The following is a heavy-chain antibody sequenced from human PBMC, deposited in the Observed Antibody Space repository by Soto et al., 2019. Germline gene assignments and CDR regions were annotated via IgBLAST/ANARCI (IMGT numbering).Heavy chain of an antibody. CDR2: ISYDGSNK. CDR3: ARDSVDSIPFEYVDY. Sequence: QVQLVESGGGVVQPGRSLRLSCAASGFTFSSYAMHWVRQAPGKGLEWVAVISYDGSNKYYADSVKGRFTISRDNSKNTLYLTMNRLGAEDTAVYYGARDSVDSIPFEYVDYWGQGALVTVSS. V-gene: IGHV3-30-3*01. CDR1: GFTFSSYA. J-gene: IGHJ4*02. D-gene: IGHD2-15*01.